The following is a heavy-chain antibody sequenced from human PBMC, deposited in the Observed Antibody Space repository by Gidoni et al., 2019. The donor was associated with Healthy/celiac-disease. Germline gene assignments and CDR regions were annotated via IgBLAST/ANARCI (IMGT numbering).Heavy chain of an antibody. Sequence: QMQLVQSGPEVKKPGTSVKVSCKASGFTFTSSAVQWVRQARGQRLEWIGWIVVGSGNTNYAQKFQERVTITRDMSTSTAYMELSSLRSEDTAVYYCAADIYCSSTSCQNALDYWGQGTLVTVSS. CDR1: GFTFTSSA. J-gene: IGHJ4*02. CDR3: AADIYCSSTSCQNALDY. D-gene: IGHD2-2*01. V-gene: IGHV1-58*01. CDR2: IVVGSGNT.